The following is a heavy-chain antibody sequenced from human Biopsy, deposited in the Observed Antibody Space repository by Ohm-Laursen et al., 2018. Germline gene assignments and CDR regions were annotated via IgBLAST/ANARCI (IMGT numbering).Heavy chain of an antibody. J-gene: IGHJ2*01. V-gene: IGHV4-31*01. CDR3: ARRPYGGTRYWYFDL. CDR2: IYYSGTT. D-gene: IGHD4-23*01. CDR1: GGSVSSGGFY. Sequence: TLSLTCSVSGGSVSSGGFYWSWIRQHPGKGLEWIGYIYYSGTTYYNPSLKSQVTISVDTSKNQFSLKLNSVTAQDTAVYYCARRPYGGTRYWYFDLWGRGTLVTVSS.